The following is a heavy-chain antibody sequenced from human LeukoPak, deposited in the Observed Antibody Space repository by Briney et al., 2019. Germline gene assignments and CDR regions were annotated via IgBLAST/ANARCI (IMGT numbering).Heavy chain of an antibody. CDR1: GFTFSSYG. D-gene: IGHD2-21*02. V-gene: IGHV3-30*02. CDR2: IRYDGSNK. CDR3: AKDEGDSLNWFDP. J-gene: IGHJ5*02. Sequence: GGSLRLSCAASGFTFSSYGMHWVRQAPGKGLQWVAFIRYDGSNKYYADSVKGRFTISRDNSKNTLYLQMNSLRAEDTAVYYCAKDEGDSLNWFDPWGQGTLVTVSS.